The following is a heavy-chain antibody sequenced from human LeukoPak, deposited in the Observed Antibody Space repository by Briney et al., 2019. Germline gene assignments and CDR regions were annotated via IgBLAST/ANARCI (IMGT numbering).Heavy chain of an antibody. D-gene: IGHD3-10*01. CDR2: IYYSGST. Sequence: SETLSHTCTVSGGSISSSSYYWGWICQPPGKGLEWIGSIYYSGSTYYNPSLKSRVTISVDTSKNQFSLKLSSVTAADTAVYYCARLHYGSGSYSDYWGQGTLVTVSS. CDR3: ARLHYGSGSYSDY. J-gene: IGHJ4*02. V-gene: IGHV4-39*01. CDR1: GGSISSSSYY.